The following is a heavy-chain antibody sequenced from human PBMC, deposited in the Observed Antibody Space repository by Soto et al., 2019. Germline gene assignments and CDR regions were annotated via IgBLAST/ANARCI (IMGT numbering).Heavy chain of an antibody. CDR2: IYYSGST. J-gene: IGHJ6*02. CDR3: ARAHLPGIAAAGTLDV. D-gene: IGHD6-13*01. V-gene: IGHV4-59*01. Sequence: SETLSLTCTVSGGSISSYYWSWIRQPPGKGLEWIGYIYYSGSTNYNPSLKSRVTISVDTSKNQFSLKLSSVTAADTAVYYCARAHLPGIAAAGTLDVWGHGTTVTVSS. CDR1: GGSISSYY.